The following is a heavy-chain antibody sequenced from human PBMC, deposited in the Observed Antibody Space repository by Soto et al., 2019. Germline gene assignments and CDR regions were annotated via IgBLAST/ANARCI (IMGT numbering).Heavy chain of an antibody. Sequence: QVQLVESGGGLVKPGGSLRLSCAASGFTFSDYYMSWIRQAPGKGLEWVSYITSSSSYTIYADSVRGRFTISRDNAKNSLFSQMNSLRAEDTGVYYSARTGHYDTSGYWKWGQGTLVTVSS. V-gene: IGHV3-11*05. CDR2: ITSSSSYT. CDR3: ARTGHYDTSGYWK. D-gene: IGHD3-22*01. J-gene: IGHJ4*02. CDR1: GFTFSDYY.